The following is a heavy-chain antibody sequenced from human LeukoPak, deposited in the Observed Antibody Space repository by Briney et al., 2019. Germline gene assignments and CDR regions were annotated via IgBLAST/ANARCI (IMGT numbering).Heavy chain of an antibody. D-gene: IGHD6-19*01. Sequence: ASVKVSCKVSGYTLTELSMHWVRQAPGKGLEWMGGFDPEDGETIYAQKFQGRVTMTGDTSTDTAYMELSSLRSEDTAVYYCATGDPGIAVAGVQGAGGDYWGQGTLVTVSS. V-gene: IGHV1-24*01. CDR3: ATGDPGIAVAGVQGAGGDY. CDR2: FDPEDGET. CDR1: GYTLTELS. J-gene: IGHJ4*02.